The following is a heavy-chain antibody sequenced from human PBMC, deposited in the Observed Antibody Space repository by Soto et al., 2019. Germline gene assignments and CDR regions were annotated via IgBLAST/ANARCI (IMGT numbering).Heavy chain of an antibody. CDR1: GFTFSRFA. CDR3: ARGEMSTVTHADY. D-gene: IGHD4-17*01. V-gene: IGHV3-23*01. Sequence: EVQLLESGGGLVQPGGSLRLSCAASGFTFSRFAMTWVRQAPGKGLEWVSGVTGSGSSTYCADSVKGRFTISRDNSKNTLYLQMNSLRAEDTAVYYCARGEMSTVTHADYWGQGTLVTVSS. CDR2: VTGSGSST. J-gene: IGHJ4*02.